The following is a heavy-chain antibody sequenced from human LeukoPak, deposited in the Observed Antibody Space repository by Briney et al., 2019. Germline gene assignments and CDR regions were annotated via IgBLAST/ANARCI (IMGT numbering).Heavy chain of an antibody. CDR3: ARDLRSGGVTYGQDS. Sequence: ASVKVSCKASGYTFTGYYMHWVRQAPGQGLEWMGWINPNSGGTNYALKFQGRVTMTRDTSISTAFMELSRLTSDDTAVYYCARDLRSGGVTYGQDSWGQGTLVTVSS. J-gene: IGHJ4*02. D-gene: IGHD5-18*01. CDR2: INPNSGGT. CDR1: GYTFTGYY. V-gene: IGHV1-2*02.